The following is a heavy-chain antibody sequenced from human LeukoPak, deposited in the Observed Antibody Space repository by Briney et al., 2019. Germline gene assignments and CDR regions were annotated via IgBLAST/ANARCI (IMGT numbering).Heavy chain of an antibody. J-gene: IGHJ4*02. D-gene: IGHD6-6*01. V-gene: IGHV3-20*04. CDR2: INWNGGST. CDR1: GFTFDDYG. Sequence: PGGSLRLSCAASGFTFDDYGMSWVRQAPGKGLEWVSGINWNGGSTGYADSVKGRFTVSRDNAKNSLYLQMNSLRAEDTAVYYCARYRGQNIAARLLDYWGQGTLVTVSS. CDR3: ARYRGQNIAARLLDY.